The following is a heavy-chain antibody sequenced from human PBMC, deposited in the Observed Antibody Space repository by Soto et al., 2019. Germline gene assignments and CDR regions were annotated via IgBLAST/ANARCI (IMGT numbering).Heavy chain of an antibody. CDR2: IWFNGNDK. D-gene: IGHD4-17*01. J-gene: IGHJ1*01. CDR3: VRAGNDYGDFQH. V-gene: IGHV3-33*01. CDR1: GFTFSNYD. Sequence: PGGSLRLSCVASGFTFSNYDMHWVRQAPGEGLEWVSVIWFNGNDKYYVDSVKGRFTISRDNSKNTLYLQMNSLRAEDTAVYYCVRAGNDYGDFQHWGQGTLVTVSS.